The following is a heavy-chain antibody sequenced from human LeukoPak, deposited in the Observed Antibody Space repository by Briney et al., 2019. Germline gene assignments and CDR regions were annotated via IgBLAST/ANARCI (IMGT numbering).Heavy chain of an antibody. J-gene: IGHJ6*02. V-gene: IGHV1-69*04. CDR2: IIPILGIA. D-gene: IGHD4-11*01. Sequence: SVKVSCKASGGTFSSYAISWVRQAPGEGLEWMGRIIPILGIANYAQNFHCRVTIPAHHSTSTAYIQLSSLISEHTAVYYCARDVTTVTTYPNYYYYGMDVWGQGTTVTVSS. CDR1: GGTFSSYA. CDR3: ARDVTTVTTYPNYYYYGMDV.